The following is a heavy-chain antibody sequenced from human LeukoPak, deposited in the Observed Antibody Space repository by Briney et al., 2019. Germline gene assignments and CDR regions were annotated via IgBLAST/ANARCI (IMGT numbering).Heavy chain of an antibody. J-gene: IGHJ6*04. Sequence: SVKVSCKASGGTFSSYAISWVRQAPGQGLEWMGGIIPIFGTANYAQKFQGRVTITADESTSTAYTELSSLRSEDTAVYYCARDTYYGSREGGMDVWGKGTTVTVSS. V-gene: IGHV1-69*13. D-gene: IGHD3-10*01. CDR3: ARDTYYGSREGGMDV. CDR1: GGTFSSYA. CDR2: IIPIFGTA.